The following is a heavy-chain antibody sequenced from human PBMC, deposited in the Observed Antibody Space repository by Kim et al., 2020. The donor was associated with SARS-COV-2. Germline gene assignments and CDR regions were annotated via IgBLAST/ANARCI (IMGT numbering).Heavy chain of an antibody. CDR3: KVANTIDFDY. Sequence: VKVSCKVSGYTLSEFSIHWVRQVPGKGLEWMGGFVPEDGETVYAQKFQGRVTMTEDTSTDTAYMDLRSLRSEDTAVYYCKVANTIDFDYWGQGTLVTV. J-gene: IGHJ4*02. CDR1: GYTLSEFS. CDR2: FVPEDGET. V-gene: IGHV1-24*01. D-gene: IGHD5-12*01.